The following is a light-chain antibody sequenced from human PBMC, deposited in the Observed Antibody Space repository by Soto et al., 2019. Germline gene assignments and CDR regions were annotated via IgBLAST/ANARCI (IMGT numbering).Light chain of an antibody. J-gene: IGKJ1*01. CDR3: QQYNSYSWT. V-gene: IGKV1-5*03. CDR2: KAS. Sequence: DIQMTQSPSTLSASVGDRVTITGRASQSISNWLAWYQQRPGKAPKLLIYKASNLETGVPSRFSGSGSGTEFALVSSSMQLGVFATYYCQQYNSYSWTVGQGTKVEIK. CDR1: QSISNW.